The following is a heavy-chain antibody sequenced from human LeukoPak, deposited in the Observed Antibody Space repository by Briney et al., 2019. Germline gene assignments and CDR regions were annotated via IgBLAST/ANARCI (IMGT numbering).Heavy chain of an antibody. CDR3: ARHSQYSYGLLYFFDF. Sequence: SETLSLTCTVSGGSISSSSYYWGWIRQPPGKGLEWIGSIYYSGTTYYNPSLKSRVTISVDTSKNQFSLKLRSVTAADTAVYYCARHSQYSYGLLYFFDFWGQGTLVTVSS. CDR1: GGSISSSSYY. D-gene: IGHD5-18*01. V-gene: IGHV4-39*01. CDR2: IYYSGTT. J-gene: IGHJ4*02.